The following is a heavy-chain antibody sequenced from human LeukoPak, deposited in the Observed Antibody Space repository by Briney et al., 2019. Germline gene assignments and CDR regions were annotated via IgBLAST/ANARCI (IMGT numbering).Heavy chain of an antibody. CDR1: GFTFSNFA. Sequence: GSLRLSCAASGFTFSNFAMSWLRQAPGKGPEWVSAISGYGDSAYYADSVKGRFTIFRDNSKNTVYLQMNSLRAEDTAVYYCAKDFGPWGQGTLVTVSS. D-gene: IGHD3-16*01. V-gene: IGHV3-23*01. J-gene: IGHJ5*02. CDR3: AKDFGP. CDR2: ISGYGDSA.